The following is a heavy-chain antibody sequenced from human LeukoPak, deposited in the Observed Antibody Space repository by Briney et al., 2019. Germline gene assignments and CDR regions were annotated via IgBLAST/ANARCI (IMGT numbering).Heavy chain of an antibody. J-gene: IGHJ4*02. CDR3: ARVGLGISTHLDY. CDR1: GGSISSGGYY. D-gene: IGHD2-2*01. CDR2: IYHSGST. V-gene: IGHV4-30-2*01. Sequence: SQTLSLTCTVSGGSISSGGYYWSWIRQPPGKGLEWIGYIYHSGSTYYNPSLKSRVTISVDRSKNQFSLKLSSVTAADTAVYYCARVGLGISTHLDYWGQGTLTVSS.